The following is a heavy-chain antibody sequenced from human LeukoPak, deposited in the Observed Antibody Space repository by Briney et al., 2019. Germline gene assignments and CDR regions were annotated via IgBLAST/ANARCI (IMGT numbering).Heavy chain of an antibody. D-gene: IGHD6-13*01. CDR3: AREFIAAAGYYYYYMDV. Sequence: PSETLSLTCTVSGGSISSYYWSWIRQPAGKGLEWIGRIYTSGSTNYNPSLKSRVTISVDKSKNQFSLKLSSVTAAGTAVYYCAREFIAAAGYYYYYMDVWGKGTTVTVSS. J-gene: IGHJ6*03. CDR2: IYTSGST. CDR1: GGSISSYY. V-gene: IGHV4-4*07.